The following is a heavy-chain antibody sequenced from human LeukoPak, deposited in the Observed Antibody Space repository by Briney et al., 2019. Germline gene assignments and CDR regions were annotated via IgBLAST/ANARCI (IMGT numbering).Heavy chain of an antibody. V-gene: IGHV3-23*01. CDR2: IRAGGENT. CDR1: GFTFSNYD. J-gene: IGHJ4*02. CDR3: ARAGFRGYGGRLDN. Sequence: PGGSLRLSCAASGFTFSNYDMNWVRQAPGKGLDWVSAIRAGGENTFYADSVKGRFTISRDNSKNMLYLQMNSLRAEDTAVYYCARAGFRGYGGRLDNWGQGTLVTVSS. D-gene: IGHD5-12*01.